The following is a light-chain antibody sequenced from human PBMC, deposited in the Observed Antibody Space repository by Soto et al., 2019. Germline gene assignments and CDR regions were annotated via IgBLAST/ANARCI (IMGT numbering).Light chain of an antibody. CDR3: QQRSNWPPIT. CDR2: DAS. Sequence: EIVLTQSPGTLSLSPGDTATLSCSASQSVSSNLGWYQQKPGQAPRLFIYDASNRATGIPARFSGSGSETDLTLTISSLETEDFAVYYCQQRSNWPPITFGQGTRLEI. CDR1: QSVSSN. V-gene: IGKV3-11*01. J-gene: IGKJ5*01.